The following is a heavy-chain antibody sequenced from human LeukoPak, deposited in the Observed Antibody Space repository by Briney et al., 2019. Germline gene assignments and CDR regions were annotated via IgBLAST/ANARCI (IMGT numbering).Heavy chain of an antibody. CDR1: GGSFSGYC. Sequence: SKTLSLTCSVYGGSFSGYCWTWIRQSPEKGLGWIGEINHSGSINYNPSLKSRVTISVDTSNDQFSLKLTSVTAADTAVYYCTRGKPETVFDSWGQGTLVTVSS. D-gene: IGHD2-21*02. CDR3: TRGKPETVFDS. V-gene: IGHV4-34*01. CDR2: INHSGSI. J-gene: IGHJ4*02.